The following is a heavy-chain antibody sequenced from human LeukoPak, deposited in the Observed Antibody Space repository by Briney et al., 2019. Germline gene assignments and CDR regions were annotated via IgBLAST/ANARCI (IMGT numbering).Heavy chain of an antibody. CDR3: ASPYYYDSSGYYSDAFDI. Sequence: ASVKLSCKASGHTFTRYYMHWVRQAPGQGLEWMGWINPNSGGTNYAQKFQVRVTMTRDTSISTAYMELSRLRSDDTAVYYCASPYYYDSSGYYSDAFDIWGQGTMVTVSS. CDR1: GHTFTRYY. J-gene: IGHJ3*02. CDR2: INPNSGGT. D-gene: IGHD3-22*01. V-gene: IGHV1-2*02.